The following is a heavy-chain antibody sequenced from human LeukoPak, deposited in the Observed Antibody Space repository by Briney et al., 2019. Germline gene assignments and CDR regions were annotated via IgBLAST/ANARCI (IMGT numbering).Heavy chain of an antibody. D-gene: IGHD4-17*01. CDR1: GGSISSGSYY. Sequence: SQTLSLTCTVSGGSISSGSYYWGWIRQPPGKGLEWIGSTYYSGNTYYNPSLKSRVTMSVDTSKNHFSLRLNSVTAADTAVYYCARDFGDYYFDYWGQGTLVTVSS. CDR2: TYYSGNT. J-gene: IGHJ4*02. CDR3: ARDFGDYYFDY. V-gene: IGHV4-39*07.